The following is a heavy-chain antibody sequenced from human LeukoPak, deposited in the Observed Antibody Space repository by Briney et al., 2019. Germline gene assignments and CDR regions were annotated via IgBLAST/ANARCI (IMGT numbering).Heavy chain of an antibody. CDR2: IIPIFGTA. J-gene: IGHJ5*02. CDR1: GGTFSSYA. V-gene: IGHV1-69*13. CDR3: ARGGLASGVPNWFDP. Sequence: GASVKVSCEAPGGTFSSYAISWVRQAPGQGLEWMGGIIPIFGTANYAQKFQGRVTITADESTSTAYMELSSLRSEDTAVYYCARGGLASGVPNWFDPWGQGTLVTVSS. D-gene: IGHD3-10*01.